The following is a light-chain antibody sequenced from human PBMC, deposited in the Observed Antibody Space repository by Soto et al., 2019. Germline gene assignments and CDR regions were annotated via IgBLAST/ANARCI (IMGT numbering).Light chain of an antibody. CDR2: DAS. V-gene: IGKV3-11*01. CDR3: LQRSNWPPYT. Sequence: EIVLTQSPATLSLSTGERATISCGASQSVSSYLACYQQKSGQAPWLLIYDASNRATGIPDRFSGSWCGTDFTFIISSLEPEDFAVYYCLQRSNWPPYTFGQGTKLEIK. CDR1: QSVSSY. J-gene: IGKJ2*01.